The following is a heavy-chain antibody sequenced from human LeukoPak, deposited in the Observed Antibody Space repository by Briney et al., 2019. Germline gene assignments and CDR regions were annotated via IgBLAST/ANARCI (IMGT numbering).Heavy chain of an antibody. CDR1: VGSINNYY. CDR3: ARGVGMGATYFDY. V-gene: IGHV4-59*01. J-gene: IGHJ4*02. D-gene: IGHD1-26*01. CDR2: IHHTGST. Sequence: SETLSLTCTVSVGSINNYYWSWIRQNPGKGLEWIGYIHHTGSTDYNPSLKSRVTISIDASKYQFSLKLSSVIAADTAVFYCARGVGMGATYFDYWGQGTLVTVSS.